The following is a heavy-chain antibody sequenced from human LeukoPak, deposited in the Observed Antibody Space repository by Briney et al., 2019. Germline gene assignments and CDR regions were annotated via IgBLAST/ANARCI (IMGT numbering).Heavy chain of an antibody. V-gene: IGHV3-7*01. CDR1: GFTFSSYW. D-gene: IGHD2-2*02. Sequence: PGGSLRLSYAASGFTFSSYWMSWVRQAPGKGLEWVANIKQDGSEKYYVDSVKGRFTISRDNAKNSLYLQMNSLRAEDTGVYYCARDLPFQLLYGHDAFDIWGQGTMVTVSS. CDR3: ARDLPFQLLYGHDAFDI. J-gene: IGHJ3*02. CDR2: IKQDGSEK.